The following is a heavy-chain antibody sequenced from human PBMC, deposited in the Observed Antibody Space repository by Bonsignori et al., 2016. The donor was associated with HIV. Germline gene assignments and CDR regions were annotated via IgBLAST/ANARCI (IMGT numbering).Heavy chain of an antibody. CDR2: IYYSGST. V-gene: IGHV4-39*07. D-gene: IGHD3-16*02. J-gene: IGHJ4*02. CDR3: ARDPYYDYIWGSYRYTASGLQIEY. Sequence: WIRQPPGKGLEWIGSIYYSGSTYYNPSLKGRVTISVDTSKNQFSLKLSSVTAADTAIYYCARDPYYDYIWGSYRYTASGLQIEYWGQGTLVTVSS.